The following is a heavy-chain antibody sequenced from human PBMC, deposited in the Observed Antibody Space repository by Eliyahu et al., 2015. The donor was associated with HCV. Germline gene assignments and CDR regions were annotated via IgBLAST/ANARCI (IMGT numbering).Heavy chain of an antibody. CDR2: ISGHNVGT. J-gene: IGHJ6*02. D-gene: IGHD6-13*01. Sequence: EVQLLESGGGLVQPGGSLRLSCTASGFTFSSYAMNWVRQASGKGLEWVSGISGHNVGTYYADSVKGRFTISRDNSKTTLYLQLNSLRPEDTAVYYCVKELSIQAGGSRGAIYYGTDVWGQGTTVTVSS. V-gene: IGHV3-23*01. CDR1: GFTFSSYA. CDR3: VKELSIQAGGSRGAIYYGTDV.